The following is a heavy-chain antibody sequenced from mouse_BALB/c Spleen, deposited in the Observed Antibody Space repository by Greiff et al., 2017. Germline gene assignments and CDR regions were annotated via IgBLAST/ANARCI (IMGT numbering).Heavy chain of an antibody. Sequence: VQLQQSGAELVRPGTSVKVSCKASGYASTNYLIEWVKQRPGQGLEWIGVINPGSGGTNYNEKFKGKATLTADKSSSTAYMQLSSLTSDDSAVYVCAREALITTRAMDYWGQGTSVTVSS. CDR1: GYASTNYL. V-gene: IGHV1-54*01. CDR2: INPGSGGT. J-gene: IGHJ4*01. D-gene: IGHD2-4*01. CDR3: AREALITTRAMDY.